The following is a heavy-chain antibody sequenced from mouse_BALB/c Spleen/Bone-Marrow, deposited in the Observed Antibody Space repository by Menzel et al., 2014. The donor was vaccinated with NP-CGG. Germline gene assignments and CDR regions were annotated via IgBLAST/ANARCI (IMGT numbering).Heavy chain of an antibody. V-gene: IGHV5-12-1*01. J-gene: IGHJ3*02. CDR2: ISSGGGST. D-gene: IGHD1-1*01. CDR1: GFAFSSYD. CDR3: ARQILRGFGY. Sequence: EVHLVESGGGLVKPGGSLKLSCAASGFAFSSYDMSWVRQTPGKRLEWVAYISSGGGSTYYADTVKGRFTISRDNAKNTLYLQMSSLKSEDTAMYYCARQILRGFGYWGQGTPV.